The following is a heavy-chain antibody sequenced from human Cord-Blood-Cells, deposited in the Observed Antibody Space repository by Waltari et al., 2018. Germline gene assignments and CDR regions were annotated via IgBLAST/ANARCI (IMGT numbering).Heavy chain of an antibody. CDR2: ISSSSSYI. V-gene: IGHV3-21*01. CDR3: ARDQNPDIVVVVAATLDY. J-gene: IGHJ4*02. CDR1: GFTFSSYS. Sequence: EVQLVESGGGLVKPGGSLRLSCAASGFTFSSYSMNWVRQAPGEGVGWVSYISSSSSYIYYADSVKGRFTISRDNAKNSLYLQMNSLRAEDTAVYYCARDQNPDIVVVVAATLDYWGQGTLVTVSS. D-gene: IGHD2-15*01.